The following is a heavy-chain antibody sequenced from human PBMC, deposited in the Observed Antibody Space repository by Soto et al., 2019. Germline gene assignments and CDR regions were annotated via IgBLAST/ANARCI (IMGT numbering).Heavy chain of an antibody. CDR1: GFTFSNAW. CDR2: IKSKTDGGTT. CDR3: STDGDIVDSSGYYYFDY. Sequence: GGSLRLSCAASGFTFSNAWMSWVRQAPGKGLEWVGRIKSKTDGGTTDYAAPVKGRFTISRDDSKNTLYLQMNSLKTEDTAVYYCSTDGDIVDSSGYYYFDYWGQGTLVTVSS. D-gene: IGHD3-22*01. J-gene: IGHJ4*02. V-gene: IGHV3-15*01.